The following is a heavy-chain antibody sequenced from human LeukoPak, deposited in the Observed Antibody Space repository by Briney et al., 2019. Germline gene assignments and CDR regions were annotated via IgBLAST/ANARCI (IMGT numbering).Heavy chain of an antibody. J-gene: IGHJ3*02. CDR3: AKEGDYYGSGSYRDGFDI. D-gene: IGHD3-10*01. Sequence: GGSLRLSCAAAGFTFSSYGMHWVRQAPGKGLEWVAFIRYDGSNKYYADAVKGRFTISRDNFKKTLYLQMNSLRAEDTAVYYCAKEGDYYGSGSYRDGFDIWGQGTMVTVSS. CDR1: GFTFSSYG. CDR2: IRYDGSNK. V-gene: IGHV3-30*02.